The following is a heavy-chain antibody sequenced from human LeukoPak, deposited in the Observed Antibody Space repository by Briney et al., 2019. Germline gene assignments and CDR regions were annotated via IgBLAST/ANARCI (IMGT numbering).Heavy chain of an antibody. V-gene: IGHV3-74*01. D-gene: IGHD3-3*01. CDR1: GFSFSVFW. CDR2: IRSDGSTT. CDR3: TRDWRHMAFDH. J-gene: IGHJ4*01. Sequence: GGSLRLSCADSGFSFSVFWMHWVRQVPGKGLVWVSRIRSDGSTTDYADSVKGRFTISRDNAKNTLYLQMNSLRVEDTAVYYCTRDWRHMAFDHRGHGTLVTVSS.